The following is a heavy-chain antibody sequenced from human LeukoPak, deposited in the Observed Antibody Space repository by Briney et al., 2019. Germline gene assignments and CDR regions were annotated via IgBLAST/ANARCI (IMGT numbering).Heavy chain of an antibody. J-gene: IGHJ3*02. V-gene: IGHV3-30*03. CDR1: GFTFSSYG. CDR3: ARDRGFHCSSTSCSTRNAFDI. Sequence: GRSLRLSCAASGFTFSSYGMHWVRQAPGKGLEWVAVISYDGSNKYYADSVKGRFTISRDNSKNTLYLQMNSLRAEDTAVYYCARDRGFHCSSTSCSTRNAFDIWGQGTMVTVSS. CDR2: ISYDGSNK. D-gene: IGHD2-2*01.